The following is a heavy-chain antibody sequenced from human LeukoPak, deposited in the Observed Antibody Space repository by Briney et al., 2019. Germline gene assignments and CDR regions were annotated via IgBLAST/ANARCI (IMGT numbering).Heavy chain of an antibody. J-gene: IGHJ6*03. CDR1: GGTFRSYA. V-gene: IGHV1-69*13. D-gene: IGHD3-22*01. CDR3: AKGSPGYYDSSGYYYYYYYMDV. CDR2: IIPIFGTT. Sequence: SVKVSCKASGGTFRSYAISWVRQAPGQGLEWMGEIIPIFGTTNYAQKFQGRVTITADESTSTAYMELSSLRSEDTAVYYCAKGSPGYYDSSGYYYYYYYMDVWGKGTTVTISS.